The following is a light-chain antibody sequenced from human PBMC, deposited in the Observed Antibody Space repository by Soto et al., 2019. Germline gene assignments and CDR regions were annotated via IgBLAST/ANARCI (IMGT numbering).Light chain of an antibody. Sequence: DIVMVQSPDSLAVSLGETATINCTSSQTVFYGPVKKNLLAWYQQRPGQPPRLLISWASTRESGVPDRFSGSGSGTNFTLTISSLQAEDVAVYYCQQYYSTPYTFGQGTKLEIK. CDR3: QQYYSTPYT. CDR1: QTVFYGPVKKNL. J-gene: IGKJ2*01. V-gene: IGKV4-1*01. CDR2: WAS.